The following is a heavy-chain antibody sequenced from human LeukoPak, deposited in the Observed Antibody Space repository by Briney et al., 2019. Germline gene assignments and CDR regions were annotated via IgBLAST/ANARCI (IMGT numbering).Heavy chain of an antibody. CDR3: AKVMQDGGHQPYYFDY. CDR1: GFTFSSYA. V-gene: IGHV3-23*01. CDR2: ISGSGGST. J-gene: IGHJ4*02. Sequence: GGSLRLSCAASGFTFSSYATSWVRQAPGKGLEWVSAISGSGGSTYYADSVKGRFTISRDNSKNTLYLQMNSLRAEDTAVYYCAKVMQDGGHQPYYFDYWGQGTLVTVSS. D-gene: IGHD2-15*01.